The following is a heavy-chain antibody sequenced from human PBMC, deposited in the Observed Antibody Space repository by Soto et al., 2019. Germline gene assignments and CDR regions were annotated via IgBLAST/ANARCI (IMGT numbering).Heavy chain of an antibody. V-gene: IGHV4-59*01. Sequence: PSETLSLTCTVSGGSISSYYWSWIRQPPGKGLEWIGYIYYSGSTNYNPSLKSRVTISVDTSKNQFSLKLSSVTAADTAVYYCARDQVPAALLGWCEPWGQGTLVTVS. CDR1: GGSISSYY. CDR2: IYYSGST. D-gene: IGHD2-2*01. CDR3: ARDQVPAALLGWCEP. J-gene: IGHJ5*02.